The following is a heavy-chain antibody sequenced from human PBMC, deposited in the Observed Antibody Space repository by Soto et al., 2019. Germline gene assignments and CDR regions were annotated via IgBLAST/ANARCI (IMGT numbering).Heavy chain of an antibody. V-gene: IGHV1-69*05. D-gene: IGHD4-17*01. J-gene: IGHJ4*02. Sequence: QVQLVQSGAEVKKPGSSVKVSCKASGGTFSSYAISWVRQAPGQGLEWMGGIIPIFGTANYAQKFQGRVTITXXEXTSXAYMELSSLRSEDTAVYYCARVPAETVTTPTPDDYWGQGTLVTVSS. CDR1: GGTFSSYA. CDR3: ARVPAETVTTPTPDDY. CDR2: IIPIFGTA.